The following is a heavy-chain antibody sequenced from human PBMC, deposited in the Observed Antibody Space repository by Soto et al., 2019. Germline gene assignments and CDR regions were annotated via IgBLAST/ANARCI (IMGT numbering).Heavy chain of an antibody. CDR2: IIPIFGTA. V-gene: IGHV1-69*06. CDR1: GGTFSSYA. D-gene: IGHD6-19*01. J-gene: IGHJ6*02. Sequence: GASVKVSCKASGGTFSSYAISWVRQAPGQGLEWMGGIIPIFGTANYAQKFQGRVTITADKSTSTAYMELSSLRSEDTAVYYCASVSLHDTDLTRYSSGWHEGYYYGMDVWGQGTTVTVSS. CDR3: ASVSLHDTDLTRYSSGWHEGYYYGMDV.